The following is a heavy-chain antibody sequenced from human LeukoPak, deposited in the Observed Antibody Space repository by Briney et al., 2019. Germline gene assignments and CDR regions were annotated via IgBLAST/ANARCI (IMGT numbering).Heavy chain of an antibody. Sequence: SETLSLTCTVSGGSISSYYWSWIRQPPGKGLEWIGSIYYSGSTYYNPSLKSRVTISVDTSKNQFSLKLSSVTAADTAVYYCARKGGDYAFDYWGQGTLVTVSS. D-gene: IGHD4-17*01. CDR2: IYYSGST. J-gene: IGHJ4*02. CDR3: ARKGGDYAFDY. V-gene: IGHV4-59*05. CDR1: GGSISSYY.